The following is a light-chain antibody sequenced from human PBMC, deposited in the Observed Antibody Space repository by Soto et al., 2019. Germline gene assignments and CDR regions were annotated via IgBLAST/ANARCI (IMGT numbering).Light chain of an antibody. CDR2: DAS. J-gene: IGKJ1*01. V-gene: IGKV3-15*01. CDR3: QQYNNWPQT. Sequence: EIVMTQPPDTLSVSLGERATLSCRASQSLRSSLAWYQQKPGQAPRLLIYDASTRATGIPARFSGSGSGTDFTLTISGLQSEDFAVYYCQQYNNWPQTFGQGTKVDIK. CDR1: QSLRSS.